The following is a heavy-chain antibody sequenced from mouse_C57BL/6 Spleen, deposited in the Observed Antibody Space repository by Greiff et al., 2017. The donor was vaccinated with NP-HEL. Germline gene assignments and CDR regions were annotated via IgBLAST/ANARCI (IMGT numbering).Heavy chain of an antibody. CDR3: ARDYRNYSWFAY. J-gene: IGHJ3*01. V-gene: IGHV1-26*01. D-gene: IGHD2-5*01. CDR2: INPNNGGT. Sequence: EVQLQQSGPELVKPGASVKISCKASGYTFTDYYMNWVKQSHGKSLEWIGDINPNNGGTSYNQKFKGKATLTVDKSSSTAYMELRSLTSEDSAVYYCARDYRNYSWFAYWGQGTLVTVSA. CDR1: GYTFTDYY.